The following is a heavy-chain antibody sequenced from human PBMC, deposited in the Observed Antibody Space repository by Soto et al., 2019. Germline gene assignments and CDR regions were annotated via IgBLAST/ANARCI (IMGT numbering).Heavy chain of an antibody. J-gene: IGHJ5*01. D-gene: IGHD2-15*01. V-gene: IGHV4-30-4*01. Sequence: PSETLSLTCSVSGDSISTAGYFWAWIRQPPGQALEYIGYIYKSTTTYYNPSFESRVAISLDTSKSQFSLNVTSVTAADTAVYFCARGRYCLTGRCFPNWFDSWGQGTLVTVSS. CDR3: ARGRYCLTGRCFPNWFDS. CDR1: GDSISTAGYF. CDR2: IYKSTTT.